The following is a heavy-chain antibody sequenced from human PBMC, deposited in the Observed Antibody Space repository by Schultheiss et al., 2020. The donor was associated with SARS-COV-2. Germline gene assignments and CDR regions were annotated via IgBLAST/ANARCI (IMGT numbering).Heavy chain of an antibody. CDR1: GGTFSSYA. Sequence: SCKASGGTFSSYAISWVRQAPGQGLEWMGGIIPIFGTANYAQKFQGRVTITADKSTSTAYMELSSLRSEDTAVYYCARDRWGTTGTTRNEYYFDYWGQGTLVTVSS. CDR3: ARDRWGTTGTTRNEYYFDY. D-gene: IGHD1-1*01. V-gene: IGHV1-69*06. J-gene: IGHJ4*02. CDR2: IIPIFGTA.